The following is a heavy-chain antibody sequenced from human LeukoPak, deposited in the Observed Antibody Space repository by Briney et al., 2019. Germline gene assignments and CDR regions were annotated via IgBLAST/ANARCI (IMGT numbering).Heavy chain of an antibody. Sequence: NPGGSLRLSCAASGFTFDDYAMHWVRHAPGKGLEWVSLISGDGGSTYYADSVKGRFTISRDNSKNSLYLQMNSLRTEDTALYYCAKDGRRGLRDINCSGGSCYLDYWGQGTLVTVSS. D-gene: IGHD2-15*01. V-gene: IGHV3-43*02. CDR1: GFTFDDYA. CDR2: ISGDGGST. J-gene: IGHJ4*02. CDR3: AKDGRRGLRDINCSGGSCYLDY.